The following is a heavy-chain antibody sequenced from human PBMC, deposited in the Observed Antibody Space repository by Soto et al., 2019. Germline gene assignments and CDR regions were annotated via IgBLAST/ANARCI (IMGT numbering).Heavy chain of an antibody. CDR3: ARDLHAWYYDSSGSPDAFDI. V-gene: IGHV3-48*04. CDR1: GFTFSSYS. J-gene: IGHJ3*02. D-gene: IGHD3-22*01. Sequence: GGSLRLSCAASGFTFSSYSMNWVHQAPGKGLEWVSYISSSSSTIYYADSVKGRFTISRDNAKNSLYLQMNSLRAEDTAVYYCARDLHAWYYDSSGSPDAFDIWGQGTMVTVSS. CDR2: ISSSSSTI.